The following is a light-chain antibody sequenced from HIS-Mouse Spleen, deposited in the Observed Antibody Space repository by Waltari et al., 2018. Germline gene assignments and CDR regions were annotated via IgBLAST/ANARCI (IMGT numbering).Light chain of an antibody. J-gene: IGLJ2*01. CDR3: AAWDDSLSGRV. CDR1: SSNIGSNY. CDR2: RNN. V-gene: IGLV1-47*01. Sequence: PSASGTPGQRVTISCSGSSSNIGSNYVYWYKQLPGTAPKLLIYRNNQRPSGVPARFSGSKSGTAASLAISGLRSEDEADYYCAAWDDSLSGRVFGGGTKLTVL.